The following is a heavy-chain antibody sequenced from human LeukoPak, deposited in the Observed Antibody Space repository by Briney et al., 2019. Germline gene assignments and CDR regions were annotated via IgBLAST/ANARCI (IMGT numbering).Heavy chain of an antibody. V-gene: IGHV3-23*01. CDR2: ISGTGYNT. CDR1: GFTFRNCA. CDR3: AKHVSGSLFYFDY. J-gene: IGHJ4*02. Sequence: GGSLRLSCAASGFTFRNCAMIWVRQAPGKGLEWVSGISGTGYNTYYADSVKGRFTISRDNSKNTLYLQMNSLGAEDTAVYYCAKHVSGSLFYFDYWGQRTLVTVSS. D-gene: IGHD3-10*01.